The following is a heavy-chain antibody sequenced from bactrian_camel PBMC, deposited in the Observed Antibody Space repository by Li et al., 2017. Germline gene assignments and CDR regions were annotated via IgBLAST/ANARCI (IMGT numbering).Heavy chain of an antibody. D-gene: IGHD7*01. V-gene: IGHV3S53*01. J-gene: IGHJ4*01. CDR1: GYSISSNS. CDR2: IDRDGST. Sequence: HVQLVESGGGSVQVGGSLRLSCEISGYSISSNSVGWFRQSPGKEREGVAIIDRDGSTGYADSVKGRFTISKDNAKRTLYLQMNSLKPEDTARYYCVSKVVARRFDGPGQGTQVTVS.